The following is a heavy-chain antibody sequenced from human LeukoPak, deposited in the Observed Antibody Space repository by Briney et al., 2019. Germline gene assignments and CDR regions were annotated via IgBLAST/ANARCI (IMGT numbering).Heavy chain of an antibody. CDR2: ISSSSSYI. J-gene: IGHJ4*02. CDR3: VSFYEAY. V-gene: IGHV3-21*01. Sequence: GGSLRLSCAASGFTFSSYSMNWVRQAPGTGLEWVSSISSSSSYIYYADSVKGRFTISKDNAKNTVYLQMNNLRAEDTAVYYCVSFYEAYWGRGTLVTVSS. CDR1: GFTFSSYS. D-gene: IGHD2/OR15-2a*01.